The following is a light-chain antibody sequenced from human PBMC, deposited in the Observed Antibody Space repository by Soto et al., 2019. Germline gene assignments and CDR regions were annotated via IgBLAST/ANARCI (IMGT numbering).Light chain of an antibody. J-gene: IGKJ1*01. CDR3: QHYNSDPWT. Sequence: DIEMTQSPSTLSASVGDRLTITCRASQTIRRWLAWYQQRPGKAPKVLIYAASTLESGVPARFSGSGSETEFTLTISSLQPEDSANYYCQHYNSDPWTFGQGTKVEIK. CDR1: QTIRRW. V-gene: IGKV1-5*01. CDR2: AAS.